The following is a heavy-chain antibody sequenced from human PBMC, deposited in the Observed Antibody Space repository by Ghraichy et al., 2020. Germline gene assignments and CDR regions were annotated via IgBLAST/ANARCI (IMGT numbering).Heavy chain of an antibody. CDR1: GGSFSGYY. CDR3: VRGSLYPVY. J-gene: IGHJ4*02. D-gene: IGHD2-2*02. Sequence: SETLSLTCAVYGGSFSGYYWSWIRQPPRKGLEWIGEINHSGSTNYNPSLKSRVTISVDTSKNQFSLKLSSVTAADTAVYCCVRGSLYPVYWGQGTLVTVSS. V-gene: IGHV4-34*01. CDR2: INHSGST.